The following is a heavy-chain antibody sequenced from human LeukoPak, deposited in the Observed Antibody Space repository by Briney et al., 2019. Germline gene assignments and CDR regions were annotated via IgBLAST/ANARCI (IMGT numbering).Heavy chain of an antibody. CDR3: AKGYCSGGSCFDI. V-gene: IGHV3-23*01. CDR1: GFTFSSHA. D-gene: IGHD2-15*01. CDR2: ISGSGGST. J-gene: IGHJ3*02. Sequence: GGSLRLSCAASGFTFSSHAMSWVRQAPGKGLEWVSAISGSGGSTYYADSVKGRFTISRDNSKNTLYLQMNSLRAEDTAVYYCAKGYCSGGSCFDIWGQGTMVTVSS.